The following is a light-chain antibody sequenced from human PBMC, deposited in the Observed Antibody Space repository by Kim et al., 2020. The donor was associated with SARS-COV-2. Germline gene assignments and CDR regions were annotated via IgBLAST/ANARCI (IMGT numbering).Light chain of an antibody. CDR1: NIGSKS. CDR2: YDS. CDR3: QVWDSSSDHPGVV. V-gene: IGLV3-21*04. J-gene: IGLJ2*01. Sequence: SYELTQPPSVSVAPGKTARITCGGNNIGSKSVHWYQQKPGQAPVLVIYYDSDRPSGIPERFSGSNSGNTATLTISRVEAGDEADYYCQVWDSSSDHPGVVFGGGIQLTVL.